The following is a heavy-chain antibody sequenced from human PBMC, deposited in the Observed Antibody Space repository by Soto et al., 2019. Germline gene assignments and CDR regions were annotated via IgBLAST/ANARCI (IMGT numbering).Heavy chain of an antibody. V-gene: IGHV3-48*02. CDR1: GFKFSDYS. CDR3: AKDRWVTAGSFDF. Sequence: EVQLVESGGGFTQAGGSLRLSCAASGFKFSDYSFNWVRQGPGRGLEWIAFISTGPDITYYADSVKGRFAISRANAENSVFLQMNSLRDEGRAVYYCAKDRWVTAGSFDFWGQGTVVAVS. D-gene: IGHD2-21*02. J-gene: IGHJ4*02. CDR2: ISTGPDIT.